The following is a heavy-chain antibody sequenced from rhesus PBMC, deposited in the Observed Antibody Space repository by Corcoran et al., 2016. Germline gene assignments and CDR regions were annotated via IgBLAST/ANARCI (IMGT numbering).Heavy chain of an antibody. CDR3: GRLGTVNPHFDY. J-gene: IGHJ4*01. CDR2: IRGRGGST. Sequence: QVQLQESGPGLVKPSETLSLTCAVSGGSISSSNWWSWIRQPPGKGLEWVWNIRGRGGSTSANPSLKRRVTISTDTSKNQFSLRLSSVTAADTAGYYWGRLGTVNPHFDYWGRGGLVTVSS. V-gene: IGHV4-65*01. CDR1: GGSISSSNW. D-gene: IGHD5-24*01.